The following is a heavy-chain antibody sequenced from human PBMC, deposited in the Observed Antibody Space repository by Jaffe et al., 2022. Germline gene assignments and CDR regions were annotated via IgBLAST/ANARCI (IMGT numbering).Heavy chain of an antibody. V-gene: IGHV3-48*03. J-gene: IGHJ4*02. CDR1: GFTFSSYE. CDR3: AGTYYYGSDY. CDR2: ISSSGSTI. Sequence: EVQLVESGGGLVQPGGSLRLSCAASGFTFSSYEMNWVRQAPGKGLEWVSYISSSGSTIYYADSVKGRFTISRDNAKNSLYLQMNSLRAEDTAVYYCAGTYYYGSDYWGQGTLVTVSS. D-gene: IGHD3-10*01.